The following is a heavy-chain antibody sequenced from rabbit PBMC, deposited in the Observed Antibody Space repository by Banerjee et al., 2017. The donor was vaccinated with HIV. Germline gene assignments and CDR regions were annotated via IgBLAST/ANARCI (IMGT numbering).Heavy chain of an antibody. CDR3: ARDLAGVIGWNFDL. CDR2: IYTGSSGST. Sequence: QEQLEESGGDLVKPEGSLTLTCTASGFDFSSSYWICWVRQAPGKGLEWIGCIYTGSSGSTYYASWAKGRFTISKTSSTTVTLQMTSLTAADTATYFCARDLAGVIGWNFDLWGPGTLVTVS. J-gene: IGHJ4*01. V-gene: IGHV1S45*01. CDR1: GFDFSSSYW. D-gene: IGHD4-1*01.